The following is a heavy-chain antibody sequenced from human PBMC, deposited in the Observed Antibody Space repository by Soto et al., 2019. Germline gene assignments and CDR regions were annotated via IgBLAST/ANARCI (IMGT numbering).Heavy chain of an antibody. CDR1: GFTFSGSA. CDR3: TRRRSHCSSTSCYLDAYY. J-gene: IGHJ4*02. V-gene: IGHV3-73*01. CDR2: IRSKANSYAT. D-gene: IGHD2-2*01. Sequence: GGSLRLSCAASGFTFSGSAMHWVRQASGKGLEWVGRIRSKANSYATAYAASVKGRFTISRDDSKNTAYLQMNSLKTEDTAVYYCTRRRSHCSSTSCYLDAYYWGQGTLVTVSS.